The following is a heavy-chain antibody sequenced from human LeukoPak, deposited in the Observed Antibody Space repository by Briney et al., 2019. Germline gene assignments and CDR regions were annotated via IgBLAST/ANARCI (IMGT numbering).Heavy chain of an antibody. CDR3: ARVLDQDLDYDFWSGQGVFDY. V-gene: IGHV3-30-3*01. J-gene: IGHJ4*02. Sequence: QPGGSLRLSCAASGFTFSSYAMHWVRQAPGKGLEWVAVMSYDGSNKYYADSVKGRFTISRDNSKNTLYLQMNSLRAEDTAVYYCARVLDQDLDYDFWSGQGVFDYWGQGTLVTVSS. CDR2: MSYDGSNK. D-gene: IGHD3-3*01. CDR1: GFTFSSYA.